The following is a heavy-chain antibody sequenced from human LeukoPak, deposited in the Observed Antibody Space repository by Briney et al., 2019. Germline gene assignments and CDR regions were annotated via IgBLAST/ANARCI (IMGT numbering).Heavy chain of an antibody. V-gene: IGHV3-23*01. D-gene: IGHD2-8*01. Sequence: GGSLRLSCAGAGFTLRSYGMTWVRQAPGKGLEWVSSISGKGGVTTYADSVKGRFTMSRDNSRNTLYLQMDSLRAEDTAVYYCAKDPNGDYIGAFDAWGQGTMVTVSS. CDR3: AKDPNGDYIGAFDA. J-gene: IGHJ3*01. CDR1: GFTLRSYG. CDR2: ISGKGGVT.